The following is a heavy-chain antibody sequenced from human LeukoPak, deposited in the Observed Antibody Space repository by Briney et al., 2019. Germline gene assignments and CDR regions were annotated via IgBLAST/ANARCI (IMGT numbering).Heavy chain of an antibody. CDR2: IGWDSESK. CDR3: AKDRSRSYSSFDA. V-gene: IGHV3-43*01. D-gene: IGHD6-19*01. Sequence: GGSLRLSCAASGFTFDEYTMHRVRQVPGKGLEWVSVIGWDSESKYYLESVKGRFTISRDNSKNSLYLQMNSLRTEDTAFYYCAKDRSRSYSSFDAWGQGTLVAVSS. J-gene: IGHJ4*02. CDR1: GFTFDEYT.